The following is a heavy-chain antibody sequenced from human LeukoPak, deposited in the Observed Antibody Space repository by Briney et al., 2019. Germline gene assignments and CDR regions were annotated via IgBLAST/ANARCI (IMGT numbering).Heavy chain of an antibody. V-gene: IGHV1-69*13. CDR1: GGTFSSYA. J-gene: IGHJ5*02. Sequence: ASVKVSCKASGGTFSSYAISWVRQAPGQGLEWMGGIIPIFGTANYAQKFQGRVTITADESTSTAYMELSSLRSEDTAVYYCARVGQLAFNWFDPWGQGTLVTVSS. D-gene: IGHD6-6*01. CDR3: ARVGQLAFNWFDP. CDR2: IIPIFGTA.